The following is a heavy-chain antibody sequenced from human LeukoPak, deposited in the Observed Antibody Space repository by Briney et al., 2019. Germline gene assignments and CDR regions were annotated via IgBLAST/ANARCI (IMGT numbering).Heavy chain of an antibody. CDR1: GFTFSSRDW. CDR3: AKGSGNGYGSGPFDY. D-gene: IGHD3-10*01. CDR2: IKQDGSEK. Sequence: GGSLRLSCVASGFTFSSRDWMTWVRQAPGKGLEWVANIKQDGSEKNYVDSVKGRFTISRDNAKNSVDLQMSSLRAEDTALYYCAKGSGNGYGSGPFDYWGQGTLVTVSS. V-gene: IGHV3-7*03. J-gene: IGHJ4*02.